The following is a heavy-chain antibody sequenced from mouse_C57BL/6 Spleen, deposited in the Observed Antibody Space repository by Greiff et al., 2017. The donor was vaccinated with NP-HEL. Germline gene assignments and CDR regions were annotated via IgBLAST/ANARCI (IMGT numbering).Heavy chain of an antibody. Sequence: VQLQQPGAELVKPGASVKLSCKASGYTFTSYWMHWVKQRPGQGLEWIGMIHPNSGSTNYNEKFKSKATLTVDKSSSTAYMQLSSLTSEDSAVYYCARRGGKDYFDYWGQGTTLTVSS. CDR2: IHPNSGST. V-gene: IGHV1-64*01. J-gene: IGHJ2*01. CDR1: GYTFTSYW. CDR3: ARRGGKDYFDY. D-gene: IGHD1-1*02.